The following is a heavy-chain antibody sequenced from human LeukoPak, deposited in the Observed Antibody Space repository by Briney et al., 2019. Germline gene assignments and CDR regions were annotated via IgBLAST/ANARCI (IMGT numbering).Heavy chain of an antibody. Sequence: PSETLSLTCTVSGGSISSSSYSWGWIRQPPGKGLEWIGSIYYSGSTFYNPFLKSRVTISVDTSKNQFSLKLSSVTAADTAVYYCARQGSGRSSDYWGQGTLVTVSS. V-gene: IGHV4-39*01. CDR1: GGSISSSSYS. CDR2: IYYSGST. CDR3: ARQGSGRSSDY. J-gene: IGHJ4*02. D-gene: IGHD1-26*01.